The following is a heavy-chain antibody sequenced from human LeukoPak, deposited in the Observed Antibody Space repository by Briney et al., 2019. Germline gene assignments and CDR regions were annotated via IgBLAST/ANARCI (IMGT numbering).Heavy chain of an antibody. CDR2: ISAYNGNT. V-gene: IGHV1-18*01. CDR3: ARTCSGGSCYHDYYGMDV. D-gene: IGHD2-15*01. CDR1: GYTFTSYG. J-gene: IGHJ6*02. Sequence: ASVKVSCKASGYTFTSYGISWVRQAPGQGLEWMGWISAYNGNTNYAQKLQGRVTMTTDTSTSTAYMELSSLRSEDTAVYYCARTCSGGSCYHDYYGMDVWGQGTTVTVSS.